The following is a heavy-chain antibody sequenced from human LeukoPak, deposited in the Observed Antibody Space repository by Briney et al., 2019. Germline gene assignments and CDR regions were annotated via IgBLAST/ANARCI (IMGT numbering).Heavy chain of an antibody. Sequence: ASVKVSCTASGYTFTSYYMHWVRQAPGQGLEWMGIINPSGGNTNYAQKLQGRVTMTTDTSTTTAYMELRSLKSDDTAVYYCARDKTSVAADYWGQGTLVTVSS. J-gene: IGHJ4*02. D-gene: IGHD6-19*01. CDR2: INPSGGNT. V-gene: IGHV1-46*01. CDR1: GYTFTSYY. CDR3: ARDKTSVAADY.